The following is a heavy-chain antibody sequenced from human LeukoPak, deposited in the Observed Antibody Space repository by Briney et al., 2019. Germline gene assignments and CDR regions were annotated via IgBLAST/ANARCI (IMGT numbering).Heavy chain of an antibody. CDR2: ISSSSSTI. CDR1: GFAFSIYS. Sequence: GGSLRLSCAASGFAFSIYSMNWVRQAPGKGLVWVSYISSSSSTIYYADTVKGRFTISRDNAKKSLYLVMNSLRAEDTAVYYCARQLELQYWGQGTLVTVSS. CDR3: ARQLELQY. D-gene: IGHD1-7*01. V-gene: IGHV3-48*04. J-gene: IGHJ4*02.